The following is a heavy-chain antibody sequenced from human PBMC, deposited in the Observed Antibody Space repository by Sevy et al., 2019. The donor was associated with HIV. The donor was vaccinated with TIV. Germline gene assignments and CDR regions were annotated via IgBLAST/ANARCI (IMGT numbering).Heavy chain of an antibody. D-gene: IGHD4-17*01. V-gene: IGHV3-23*01. CDR1: GFTFSSYA. CDR3: AKDYGDYSNDFFDY. Sequence: GGSLRLSCAASGFTFSSYAMSWVRQAPGKGLEWVSAICGSGGSRYYAVTVKGRFTIARDNSKNTLYLQMNSLRAEDTAVYYCAKDYGDYSNDFFDYWGQGTLVTVSS. CDR2: ICGSGGSR. J-gene: IGHJ4*02.